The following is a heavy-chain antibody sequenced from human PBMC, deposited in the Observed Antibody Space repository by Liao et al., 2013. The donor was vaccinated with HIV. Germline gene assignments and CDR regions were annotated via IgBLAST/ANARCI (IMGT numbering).Heavy chain of an antibody. CDR2: IYRTGDT. CDR1: GDSVGSTTYY. V-gene: IGHV4-39*07. Sequence: QLQLQESGPGLVKPSETLSLTCSVSGDSVGSTTYYWGWLRQPPGKGLEWIGSIYRTGDTYFNPSLKSRVTVSIDTSKNQFSLKLSSVTAADTAVYYCARGTIFGPDYWGQGTLVTVSS. D-gene: IGHD3-3*01. CDR3: ARGTIFGPDY. J-gene: IGHJ4*02.